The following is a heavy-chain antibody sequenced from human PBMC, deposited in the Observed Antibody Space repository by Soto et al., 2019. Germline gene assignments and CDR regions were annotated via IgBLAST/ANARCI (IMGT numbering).Heavy chain of an antibody. D-gene: IGHD2-15*01. CDR3: ARLQYTVVTALDI. Sequence: QVQLQESGPRLVKPSETLSLTCSVSGVSIGSHFWSWIRQAPGKGPELVGYIYHTVNTNYNPALKSRVTKSMDTSKNQLSLQLSSVTAADTAVYYCARLQYTVVTALDIWGQGTMVTVSS. V-gene: IGHV4-59*11. J-gene: IGHJ3*02. CDR2: IYHTVNT. CDR1: GVSIGSHF.